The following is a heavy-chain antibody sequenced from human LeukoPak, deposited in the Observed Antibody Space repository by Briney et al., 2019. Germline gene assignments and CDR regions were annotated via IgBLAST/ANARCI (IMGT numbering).Heavy chain of an antibody. CDR1: GGSISIYY. CDR3: ATGRGYMVRGLLSSFDFDY. D-gene: IGHD3-10*01. CDR2: IYYTGRI. Sequence: SETLSLTCTVSGGSISIYYWNCIRQPPGRELEGIGYIYYTGRINYNPSLKSRVTISVDTPKNQFSLKLTSVTAADTAVYYCATGRGYMVRGLLSSFDFDYWGQGALVTVSS. J-gene: IGHJ4*02. V-gene: IGHV4-59*01.